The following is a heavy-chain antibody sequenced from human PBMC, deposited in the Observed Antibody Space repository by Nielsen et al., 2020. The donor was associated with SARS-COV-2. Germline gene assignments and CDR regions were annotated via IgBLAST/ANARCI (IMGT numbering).Heavy chain of an antibody. J-gene: IGHJ4*02. CDR3: AREKSGPADY. CDR2: INHSGST. CDR1: GGSFSGYY. Sequence: SETLSLTCAVYGGSFSGYYWSWIRQPPGKGLEWIGEINHSGSTNYNPSLKSRVTISVDTSKNQFSLKLSSVTAADTAVYYCAREKSGPADYWGQGTLVTVSS. V-gene: IGHV4-34*01.